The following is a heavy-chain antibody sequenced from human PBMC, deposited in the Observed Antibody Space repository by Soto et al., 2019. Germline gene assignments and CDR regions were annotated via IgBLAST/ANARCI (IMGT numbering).Heavy chain of an antibody. J-gene: IGHJ5*02. CDR2: IYYSGNT. D-gene: IGHD3-22*01. V-gene: IGHV4-31*03. CDR1: GGSISSGGYY. CDR3: ARDVRDDSSGYYLNWFDP. Sequence: TLSLPCSVSGGSISSGGYYWTWIRQHPGKGLEWIGYIYYSGNTYYKPSLNSRVTISVDTSKNQFSLKLSSVTAADTAVYYCARDVRDDSSGYYLNWFDPWGQGTLVTVSS.